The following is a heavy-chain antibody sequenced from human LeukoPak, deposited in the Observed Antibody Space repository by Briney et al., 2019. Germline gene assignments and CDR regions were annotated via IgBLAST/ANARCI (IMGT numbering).Heavy chain of an antibody. D-gene: IGHD3-22*01. CDR3: ARDRSSDSSGYSNY. Sequence: GRSLRLSCAASGFTFTYYAMHWVRQAPGKGLEWVSVVSNDGSNQDYTDSVKGRFTISRDNAKNSLYLQMNSLRAEDTAVYYCARDRSSDSSGYSNYWGQGTLVTVSS. CDR1: GFTFTYYA. J-gene: IGHJ4*02. CDR2: VSNDGSNQ. V-gene: IGHV3-30-3*01.